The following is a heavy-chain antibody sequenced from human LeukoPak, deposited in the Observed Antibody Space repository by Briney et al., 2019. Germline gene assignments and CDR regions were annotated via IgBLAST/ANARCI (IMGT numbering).Heavy chain of an antibody. CDR1: GFTFSNYG. CDR3: AKEIYYDSSAFFDY. V-gene: IGHV3-30*02. Sequence: GGSLRLSCAASGFTFSNYGMHWVRQAPGKGLEWVAVMWYDGSNKYYADSVEGRFTISRDNSKNTLYLQMNSLRTEDTAVYFCAKEIYYDSSAFFDYWGQGTLVTVSS. D-gene: IGHD3-22*01. J-gene: IGHJ4*02. CDR2: MWYDGSNK.